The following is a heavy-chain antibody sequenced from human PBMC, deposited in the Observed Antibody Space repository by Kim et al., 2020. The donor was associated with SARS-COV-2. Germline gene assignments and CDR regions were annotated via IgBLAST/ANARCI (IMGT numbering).Heavy chain of an antibody. CDR2: IYYSGST. CDR1: GGSISSYY. D-gene: IGHD2-2*01. Sequence: SETLSLTCTVSGGSISSYYWSWIRQPPGKGLEWIGYIYYSGSTNYNPSLKSRVTISVDTSKNQFSLKLSSVTTADTAVYYCARVRGGVVPALYFDYWGQGTLVTVSS. V-gene: IGHV4-59*01. CDR3: ARVRGGVVPALYFDY. J-gene: IGHJ4*02.